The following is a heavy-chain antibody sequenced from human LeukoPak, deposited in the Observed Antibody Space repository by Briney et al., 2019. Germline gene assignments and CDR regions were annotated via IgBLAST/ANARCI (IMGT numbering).Heavy chain of an antibody. D-gene: IGHD3-16*02. Sequence: TGESLKISCKGSGYSCTIYWLGWVRPMPGKCLEWMGFIYPCCSDTRYSPSFQGQVTISADKSISTAYLQWSSLKASDTAMYYCARGSRFMITFGGVIATDAFDIWGQGTMVTVSS. CDR1: GYSCTIYW. V-gene: IGHV5-51*01. J-gene: IGHJ3*02. CDR3: ARGSRFMITFGGVIATDAFDI. CDR2: IYPCCSDT.